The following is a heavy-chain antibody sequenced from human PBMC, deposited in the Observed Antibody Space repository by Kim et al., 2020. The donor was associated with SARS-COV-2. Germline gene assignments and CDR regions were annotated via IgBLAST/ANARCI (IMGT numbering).Heavy chain of an antibody. CDR2: ISSSSSYI. CDR1: GFTFSSYS. V-gene: IGHV3-21*01. CDR3: ARDGVVATIKTDGMDV. J-gene: IGHJ6*02. Sequence: GGSLRLSCAASGFTFSSYSMNWVRQAPGKGLEWVSSISSSSSYIYYADSVKGRFTISRDNAKNSLYLQMNSLRAEDTAVYYCARDGVVATIKTDGMDVWGQGTTVTVSS. D-gene: IGHD5-12*01.